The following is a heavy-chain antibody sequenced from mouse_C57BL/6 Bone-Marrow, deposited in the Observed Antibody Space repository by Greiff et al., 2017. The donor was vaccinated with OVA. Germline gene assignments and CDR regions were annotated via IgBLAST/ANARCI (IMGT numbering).Heavy chain of an antibody. Sequence: VKLMESGAELVRPGASVTLSCKASGYTFTDYEMHWVKQTPVHGLEWIGAIDPETGGTAYNQKFKGKAILTADKSSSTAYMELRSLTSEDSAVYYCLPITTVVEGYWGQGTTLTVSS. CDR2: IDPETGGT. J-gene: IGHJ2*01. V-gene: IGHV1-15*01. D-gene: IGHD1-1*01. CDR3: LPITTVVEGY. CDR1: GYTFTDYE.